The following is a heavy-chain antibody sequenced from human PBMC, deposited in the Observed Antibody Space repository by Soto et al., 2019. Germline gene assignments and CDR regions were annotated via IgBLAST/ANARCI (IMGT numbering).Heavy chain of an antibody. Sequence: GGSLRLSCAASGFTFSSYGMHWVRQAPGKGLEWVAVISYDGSNKYYADSVKGRFTISRDNSKNTLYLQMNSLRAEDTAVYYCAKGDEYTFPDYYYYMDVWGKGTTVTVSS. CDR2: ISYDGSNK. J-gene: IGHJ6*03. CDR1: GFTFSSYG. CDR3: AKGDEYTFPDYYYYMDV. D-gene: IGHD2-2*02. V-gene: IGHV3-30*18.